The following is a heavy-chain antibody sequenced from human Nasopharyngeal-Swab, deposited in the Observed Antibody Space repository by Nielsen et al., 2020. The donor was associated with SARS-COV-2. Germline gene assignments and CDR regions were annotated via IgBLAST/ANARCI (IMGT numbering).Heavy chain of an antibody. CDR3: ASPVFGVVSDAFDI. CDR1: GFTVSSGY. J-gene: IGHJ3*02. V-gene: IGHV3-53*01. CDR2: VYSGGST. D-gene: IGHD3-3*01. Sequence: GGSLRLSCTASGFTVSSGYMNWVRQAPGMGLEWVSVVYSGGSTFYADSVKGRFTISRDNSKNTLYLQMNNLRPEDTAMYYCASPVFGVVSDAFDIWGQGTMVTVSS.